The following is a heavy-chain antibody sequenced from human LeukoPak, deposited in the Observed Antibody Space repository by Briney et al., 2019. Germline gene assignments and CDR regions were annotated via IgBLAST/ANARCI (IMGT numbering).Heavy chain of an antibody. D-gene: IGHD2-2*01. CDR3: ARQARSTSCYDY. J-gene: IGHJ4*02. Sequence: SETLSLTCTVSGGSISSHYWSWIRQPPGKGLEWIGYIYYSGSTNYNPSLKSRVTISVDTSKNQFSLKLSSVTAADTAVYYCARQARSTSCYDYWGQGTPVTVSS. V-gene: IGHV4-59*11. CDR1: GGSISSHY. CDR2: IYYSGST.